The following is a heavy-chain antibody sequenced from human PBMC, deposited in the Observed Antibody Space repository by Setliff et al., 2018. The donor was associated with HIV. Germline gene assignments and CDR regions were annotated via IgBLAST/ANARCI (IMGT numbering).Heavy chain of an antibody. V-gene: IGHV3-7*01. CDR2: INQDGSEK. CDR3: AKDRLEWLAPDGFDI. Sequence: PGGSLRLSCAASGFTLSSYWMSWVRQAPGKGLEWVANINQDGSEKFFVDSVKGRFTISRDNAKNSLYLQMSSLRAEDTAVYYCAKDRLEWLAPDGFDIWGLGTMVTVSS. D-gene: IGHD3-3*01. CDR1: GFTLSSYW. J-gene: IGHJ3*02.